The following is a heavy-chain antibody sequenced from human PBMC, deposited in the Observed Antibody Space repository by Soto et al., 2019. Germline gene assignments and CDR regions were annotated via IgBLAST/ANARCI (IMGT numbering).Heavy chain of an antibody. CDR1: GFTLRSHR. CDR3: ATVFDL. J-gene: IGHJ5*02. Sequence: EVQLVESGGGLVQPGGSLRVSCAASGFTLRSHRIHWVRQVPGKGLEWVSRIDTDGGGTSYADSVKGRFTISTDNAKNTVNLQMNGLRGEDTAEYYCATVFDLWGQGTLVTVSS. CDR2: IDTDGGGT. V-gene: IGHV3-74*01.